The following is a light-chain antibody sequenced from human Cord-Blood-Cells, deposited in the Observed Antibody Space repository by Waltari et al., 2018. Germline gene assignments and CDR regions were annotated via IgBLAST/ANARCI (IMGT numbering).Light chain of an antibody. J-gene: IGLJ2*01. CDR3: SSYTSSSTLV. Sequence: QSALTHPASVSGSPGPSITISCTGPSSTVGGYNYVPWYQQHPGKAPKLMIYDVSNRPSGVSNRFSGSKSGNTASLTISGLQAEDEADYYCSSYTSSSTLVFGGGTKLTVL. V-gene: IGLV2-14*01. CDR2: DVS. CDR1: SSTVGGYNY.